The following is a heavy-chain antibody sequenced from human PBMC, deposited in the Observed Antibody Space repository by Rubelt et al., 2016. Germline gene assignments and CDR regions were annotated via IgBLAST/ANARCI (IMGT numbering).Heavy chain of an antibody. CDR2: VFYSGST. CDR1: GDSIRKYY. D-gene: IGHD2-21*01. Sequence: QVQLQGSGPGLVKPSETLSLTCTVSGDSIRKYYWSWIRQPPGKGPEWIGYVFYSGSTNYNPSLKSRVTISIDTSKNQFSLKLSSVTAADTAVYYCARRPYCGGDCYFFDYWGQGSLVTVSS. J-gene: IGHJ4*02. CDR3: ARRPYCGGDCYFFDY. V-gene: IGHV4-59*08.